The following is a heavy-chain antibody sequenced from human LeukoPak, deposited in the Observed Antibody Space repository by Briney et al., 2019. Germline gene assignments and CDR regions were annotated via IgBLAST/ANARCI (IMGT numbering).Heavy chain of an antibody. CDR1: GYTFTGYY. CDR3: ARDPQQWLAKDAFDI. Sequence: ASVKVSCKASGYTFTGYYMHWVRQAPGQGLEWMGWINPNSGGTNYAQKFQGRVTMTRDTSISTAYMELSRLRSDDTAVYYCARDPQQWLAKDAFDIWGQGTMVTVSS. V-gene: IGHV1-2*02. D-gene: IGHD6-19*01. J-gene: IGHJ3*02. CDR2: INPNSGGT.